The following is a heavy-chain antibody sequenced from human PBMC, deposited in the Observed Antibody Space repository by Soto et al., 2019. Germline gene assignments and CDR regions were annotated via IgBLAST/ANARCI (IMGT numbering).Heavy chain of an antibody. V-gene: IGHV6-1*01. CDR3: ARDFSVVVPAAISELNNDY. CDR2: TYYRSKWYN. Sequence: SQTLSLTCAISGDSVSSNSAAWNWIRQSPSRGLEWLGRTYYRSKWYNDYAVSVKSRITINPDTSKNQFSLQLNSVTPEDTAVYYCARDFSVVVPAAISELNNDYWGQGTLVTVSS. J-gene: IGHJ4*02. D-gene: IGHD2-2*01. CDR1: GDSVSSNSAA.